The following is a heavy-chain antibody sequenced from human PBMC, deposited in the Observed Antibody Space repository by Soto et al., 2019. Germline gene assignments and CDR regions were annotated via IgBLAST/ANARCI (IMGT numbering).Heavy chain of an antibody. V-gene: IGHV3-72*01. CDR1: GFTFSDHY. CDR3: TTETTGYCSSTSCSYYYGSVDY. Sequence: GGSLRLSCAASGFTFSDHYVDWVRQAPGKGLEWVGRIRNKTKSYSTDYAASVKGRFTISRDDSKNTLYLQMNSLKTEDTAVYYCTTETTGYCSSTSCSYYYGSVDYWGQGTLVTVSS. CDR2: IRNKTKSYST. J-gene: IGHJ4*02. D-gene: IGHD2-2*01.